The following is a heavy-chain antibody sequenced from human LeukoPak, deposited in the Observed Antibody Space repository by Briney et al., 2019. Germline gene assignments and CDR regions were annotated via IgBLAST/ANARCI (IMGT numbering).Heavy chain of an antibody. D-gene: IGHD3-16*01. V-gene: IGHV4-39*07. CDR1: GGSISSSSYY. J-gene: IGHJ4*02. CDR3: ASTQGELGSDY. Sequence: SETLSLTCTVSGGSISSSSYYWSWIRQPPGKGLEWIGEINHSGSTNYNPSLKSRVTISVDTSKNQFSLKLSSVTAADTAVYYCASTQGELGSDYWGQGTLVTVSS. CDR2: INHSGST.